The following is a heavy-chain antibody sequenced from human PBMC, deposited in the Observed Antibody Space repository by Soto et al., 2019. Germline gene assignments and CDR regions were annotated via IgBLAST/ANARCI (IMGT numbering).Heavy chain of an antibody. D-gene: IGHD3-22*01. CDR1: GFTFSSYA. Sequence: LRLSCAASGFTFSSYAMHWVRQAPGKGLEWVAVISYDGSNKYYADSVKGRFTISRDNSKNTLYLQMNSLRAEDTAVYYCARDDYDSSLPLDYWGQGTLVTVS. CDR3: ARDDYDSSLPLDY. V-gene: IGHV3-30-3*01. J-gene: IGHJ4*02. CDR2: ISYDGSNK.